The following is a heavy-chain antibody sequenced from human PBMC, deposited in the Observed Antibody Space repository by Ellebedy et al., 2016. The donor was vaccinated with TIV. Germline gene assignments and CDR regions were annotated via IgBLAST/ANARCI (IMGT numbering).Heavy chain of an antibody. CDR3: ARMRYYYGSGSPFYFDL. D-gene: IGHD3-10*01. CDR1: GGTFSSYA. J-gene: IGHJ2*01. Sequence: ASVKVSCKASGGTFSSYAITWVRQAPGQGLEWMGWISVYSGNTNYAQNLQGRVTMTTDTSASTAYMELSSLRSEDTAVYYCARMRYYYGSGSPFYFDLWGRGTLVTVSS. CDR2: ISVYSGNT. V-gene: IGHV1-18*01.